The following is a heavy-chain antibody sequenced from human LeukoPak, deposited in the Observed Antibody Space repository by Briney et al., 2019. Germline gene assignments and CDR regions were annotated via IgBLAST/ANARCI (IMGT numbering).Heavy chain of an antibody. J-gene: IGHJ4*02. Sequence: PGGSLRLSCAVSDFNVIPNYMTWVRQAPGKGLECISVIHSNDDTYYAASVRGRFTISRDISNYMLYLQMNSLRAEDTAIYFCTRGHAAMGEHWGQGILVTVSS. CDR1: DFNVIPNY. CDR2: IHSNDDT. D-gene: IGHD5-18*01. CDR3: TRGHAAMGEH. V-gene: IGHV3-53*01.